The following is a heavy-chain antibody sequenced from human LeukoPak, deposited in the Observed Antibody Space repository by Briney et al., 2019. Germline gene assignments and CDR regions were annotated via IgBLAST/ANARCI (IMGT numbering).Heavy chain of an antibody. V-gene: IGHV1-2*02. J-gene: IGHJ6*02. CDR3: ARDPGYSYGYSYYYGMDV. CDR2: VFPKSGGT. D-gene: IGHD5-18*01. Sequence: GASVKVSCKASGYSFTGYYMHWVRQAPGQGLEWMGWVFPKSGGTNFVQKFQGRVTMTRDTSINTAYMELTRLTSDDTAVYYCARDPGYSYGYSYYYGMDVWGQGTTVTVSS. CDR1: GYSFTGYY.